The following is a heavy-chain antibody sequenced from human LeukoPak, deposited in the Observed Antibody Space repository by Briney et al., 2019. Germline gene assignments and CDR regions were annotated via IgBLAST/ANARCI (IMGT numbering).Heavy chain of an antibody. D-gene: IGHD2/OR15-2a*01. CDR2: IKHDGSEK. Sequence: GGSLRLSCAVSGFNFSNYWMSWVRQAPGKGLEWVANIKHDGSEKYSVASVKGRFTISRDNAKNSLFLQMNSLRAEDTAVYYCARDVENYFDYWGQGTLVTVSS. CDR1: GFNFSNYW. V-gene: IGHV3-7*01. CDR3: ARDVENYFDY. J-gene: IGHJ4*02.